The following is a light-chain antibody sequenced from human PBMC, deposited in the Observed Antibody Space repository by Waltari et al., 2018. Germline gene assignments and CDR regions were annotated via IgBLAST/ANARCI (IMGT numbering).Light chain of an antibody. V-gene: IGKV3-15*01. CDR2: GAS. J-gene: IGKJ1*01. CDR3: QQYNKWPPGT. Sequence: EVVLTQSPATLSVSLGERATPSCSASQSVRSDLAWYQQKPGQAPRLIIHGASIRATGIPARFSGSGSGTEFTLTISSLQSEDSAVYYCQQYNKWPPGTFGQGTKVEIK. CDR1: QSVRSD.